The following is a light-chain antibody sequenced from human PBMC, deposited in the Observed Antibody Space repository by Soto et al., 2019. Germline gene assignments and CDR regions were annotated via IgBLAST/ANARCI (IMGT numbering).Light chain of an antibody. V-gene: IGKV3-20*01. Sequence: EIVLTQSPGTLSLSPGERATLSCRASQSVPSTYLAWYQQRPGQAPRLLIYGTSTRAPGIPDRFMGSGSGTDFTLTVSGLEPEDFAVYYCQQDGSSPPFTFGPGTKVDIK. J-gene: IGKJ3*01. CDR2: GTS. CDR1: QSVPSTY. CDR3: QQDGSSPPFT.